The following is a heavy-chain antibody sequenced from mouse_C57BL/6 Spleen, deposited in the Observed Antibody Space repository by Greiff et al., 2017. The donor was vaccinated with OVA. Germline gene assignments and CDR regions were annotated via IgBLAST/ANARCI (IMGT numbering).Heavy chain of an antibody. Sequence: QVQLKESGAELVRPGASVKLSCKASGYTFTDYYINWVKQRPGQGLEWIARIYPGSGNTYYNEKFKGKATLTAEKSSSTAYMQLSSLTSEDSAVYFCARDYGSSYHDYWGQGTTLTVSS. CDR3: ARDYGSSYHDY. CDR1: GYTFTDYY. V-gene: IGHV1-76*01. D-gene: IGHD1-1*01. CDR2: IYPGSGNT. J-gene: IGHJ2*01.